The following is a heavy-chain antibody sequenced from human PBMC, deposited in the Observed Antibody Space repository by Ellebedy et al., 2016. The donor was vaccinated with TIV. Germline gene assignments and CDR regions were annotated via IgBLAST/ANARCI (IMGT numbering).Heavy chain of an antibody. D-gene: IGHD6-6*01. J-gene: IGHJ4*02. CDR3: AKVAAGPGGVWVFDY. CDR2: ITYSGGSP. V-gene: IGHV3-23*01. CDR1: GFTFSAYA. Sequence: PGGSLRLSCAASGFTFSAYAMHGVRQAPGKGLEWVAAITYSGGSPYYADSVKGRFTLSRDNSKNTLYLQMNSLRAEDTAVYYCAKVAAGPGGVWVFDYWGQGTLVTVSS.